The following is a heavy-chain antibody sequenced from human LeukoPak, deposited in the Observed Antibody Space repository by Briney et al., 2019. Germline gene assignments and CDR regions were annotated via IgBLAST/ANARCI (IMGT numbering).Heavy chain of an antibody. CDR1: GFTFSSYG. CDR2: TRYDGSSK. V-gene: IGHV3-30*02. J-gene: IGHJ4*02. Sequence: GGSLRLSCAASGFTFSSYGMHWVRQAPGEGLEWVAFTRYDGSSKWFADSVKGRFTISRDNSKNMVYLQMNSLRAEDTAVYYCSRDGSGSPLDYWGQGTLVTVSS. D-gene: IGHD3-10*01. CDR3: SRDGSGSPLDY.